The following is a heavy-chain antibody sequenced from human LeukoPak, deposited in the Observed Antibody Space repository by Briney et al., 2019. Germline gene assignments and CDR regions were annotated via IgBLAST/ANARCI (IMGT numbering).Heavy chain of an antibody. CDR1: GFTFDDYA. D-gene: IGHD6-6*01. V-gene: IGHV3-9*01. J-gene: IGHJ6*03. CDR2: ISWNSGSI. Sequence: GGSLRLSCAASGFTFDDYAMHWVRQAPGKGLEWVSGISWNSGSIGYADSVKGRFTISRDNAKNSLYLQMNSLRAEDTAVYYCAKEEQLVPYYYYMDVWGKGTTVTVSS. CDR3: AKEEQLVPYYYYMDV.